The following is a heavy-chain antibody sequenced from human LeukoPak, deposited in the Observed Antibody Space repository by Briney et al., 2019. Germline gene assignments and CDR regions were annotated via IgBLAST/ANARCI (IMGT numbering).Heavy chain of an antibody. D-gene: IGHD6-6*01. Sequence: NTSETLSLTCAVYGGSFSGYYWSWIRQPPGKGLEWIGEINHSGSTNYNPSLKSRVTISVDTSKNQFSLKLSSVTAADTAVYYCARSPLSIAARPFFGYWGQGTLVTVSS. CDR3: ARSPLSIAARPFFGY. V-gene: IGHV4-34*01. CDR1: GGSFSGYY. J-gene: IGHJ4*02. CDR2: INHSGST.